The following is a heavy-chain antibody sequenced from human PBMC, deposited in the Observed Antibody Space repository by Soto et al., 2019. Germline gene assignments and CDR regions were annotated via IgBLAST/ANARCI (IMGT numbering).Heavy chain of an antibody. D-gene: IGHD1-26*01. Sequence: PSQTLSLTCAISGDSVSSKSATWNWIRQSPSRGLEWLGRTYYRSKWYNDYAVSVKSRITVSPDTSKNQFSLQLNSVTPEDTAVYYCARDELSWFHPWGQGTLVTVSS. CDR1: GDSVSSKSAT. J-gene: IGHJ5*02. V-gene: IGHV6-1*01. CDR3: ARDELSWFHP. CDR2: TYYRSKWYN.